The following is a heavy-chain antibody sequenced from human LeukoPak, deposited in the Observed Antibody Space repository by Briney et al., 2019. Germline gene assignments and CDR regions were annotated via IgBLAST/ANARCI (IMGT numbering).Heavy chain of an antibody. V-gene: IGHV4-39*01. CDR3: ARHGSGWYNYFDY. Sequence: SETLSLTCTVSAGSIISSSYYWGWIRQPPGKGLEWIGSMYYSGFTDYNPSLKSRVTISVDTSKNQFSLKLTSVTAADTAVYYCARHGSGWYNYFDYWGQGTLVTVSS. J-gene: IGHJ4*02. CDR2: MYYSGFT. CDR1: AGSIISSSYY. D-gene: IGHD6-19*01.